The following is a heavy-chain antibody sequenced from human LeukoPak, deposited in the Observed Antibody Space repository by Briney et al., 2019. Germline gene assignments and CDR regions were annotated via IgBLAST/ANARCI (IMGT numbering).Heavy chain of an antibody. J-gene: IGHJ3*02. Sequence: GGSLRLSCAASGFTFSNSWMIWVRQAPGKGLEWVGRIKSKTDGGTIDYAAPVKGRFSISRDDSKDTMYLQMNSLKSDDTAVYYCATHIPWDIWGPGTMVTVPS. CDR3: ATHIPWDI. D-gene: IGHD2-21*01. CDR2: IKSKTDGGTI. CDR1: GFTFSNSW. V-gene: IGHV3-15*01.